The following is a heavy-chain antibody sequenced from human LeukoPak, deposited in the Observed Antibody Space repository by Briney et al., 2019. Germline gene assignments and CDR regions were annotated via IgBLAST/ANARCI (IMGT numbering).Heavy chain of an antibody. CDR1: GFTFSSYA. V-gene: IGHV3-23*01. CDR2: ISGSGGST. J-gene: IGHJ5*02. Sequence: PGGSLRLSCAASGFTFSSYAMSWVRQAPGKGLEWVSAISGSGGSTYYADSVKGRFTISRDNSKNTLYLQMNSLKAEDTAVYYCAKGAPLRYGSGTSQFDPWGQGTLVTVSS. D-gene: IGHD3-10*01. CDR3: AKGAPLRYGSGTSQFDP.